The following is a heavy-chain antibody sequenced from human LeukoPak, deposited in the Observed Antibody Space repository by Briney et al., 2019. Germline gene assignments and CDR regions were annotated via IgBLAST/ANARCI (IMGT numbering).Heavy chain of an antibody. V-gene: IGHV3-30*18. CDR1: GFTFSSYG. CDR3: AKDQQLVLSAFDI. D-gene: IGHD6-13*01. Sequence: PGGSLRLSCAASGFTFSSYGMHWLRQAPGKGLEWVAVISYDGSNKYYADSVKGRFTISRDNSKNTLYLQMNSLRAEDTAVYYCAKDQQLVLSAFDIWGQGTMVTVSS. CDR2: ISYDGSNK. J-gene: IGHJ3*02.